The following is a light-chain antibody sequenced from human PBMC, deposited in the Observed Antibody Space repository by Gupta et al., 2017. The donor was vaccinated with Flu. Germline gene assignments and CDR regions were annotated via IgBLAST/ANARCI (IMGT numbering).Light chain of an antibody. V-gene: IGLV2-14*01. CDR2: GIT. J-gene: IGLJ1*01. Sequence: ITISCSGTSTNVGGYNYVYWFQQLPSEVPKLLIYGITNRPSGVSGRFSGSKSGNSASLTISGLQAEDEADYYCASYTSNTTASVFGTGTTVTVL. CDR3: ASYTSNTTASV. CDR1: STNVGGYNY.